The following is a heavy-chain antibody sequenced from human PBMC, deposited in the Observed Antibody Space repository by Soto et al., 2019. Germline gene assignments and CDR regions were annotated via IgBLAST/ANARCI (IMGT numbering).Heavy chain of an antibody. CDR3: ARLYYGMDV. V-gene: IGHV5-10-1*01. CDR1: ECRCTSYW. CDR2: IDPSDSYT. Sequence: GESMRICWRGAECRCTSYWFSWVRQMPGKGLEWMGRIDPSDSYTNYSPSFQGHVTISADKSISTAYLQWSSLKASDTAMYYCARLYYGMDVWGQGTTVTVS. J-gene: IGHJ6*02.